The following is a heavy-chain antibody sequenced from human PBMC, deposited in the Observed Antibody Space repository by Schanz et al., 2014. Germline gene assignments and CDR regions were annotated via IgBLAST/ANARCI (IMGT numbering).Heavy chain of an antibody. Sequence: EVQLGESGGGLVQPGGSLRLSCAVSGFSVSNTYMHWVRQPPGKGLEWVSVINSAGTTYYADSVKGRFTFSRDSSKNTVYLQMDSLRADDTSVYYCARGRGYIIGQWGQGILVTVSS. V-gene: IGHV3-66*01. J-gene: IGHJ4*02. CDR2: INSAGTT. D-gene: IGHD3-10*01. CDR1: GFSVSNTY. CDR3: ARGRGYIIGQ.